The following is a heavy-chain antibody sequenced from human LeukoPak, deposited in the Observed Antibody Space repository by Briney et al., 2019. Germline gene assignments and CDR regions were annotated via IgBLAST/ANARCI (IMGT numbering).Heavy chain of an antibody. Sequence: PSDTLSLTCGVYGGSFSDFYWTWVRQPPGKGLEWIGEINHSGSANYNPSLKSRVTMSVDTSKNQFSLNLTAVTAADTAVYYCARRIRGVNDAFDIWGQGTMVTVSS. D-gene: IGHD3-10*01. CDR3: ARRIRGVNDAFDI. CDR1: GGSFSDFY. CDR2: INHSGSA. J-gene: IGHJ3*02. V-gene: IGHV4-34*01.